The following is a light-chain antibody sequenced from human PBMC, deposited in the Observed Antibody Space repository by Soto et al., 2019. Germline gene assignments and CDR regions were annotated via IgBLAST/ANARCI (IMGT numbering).Light chain of an antibody. V-gene: IGKV3-11*01. Sequence: EIVLTQSPATLSLSPGGRATLSCRASQSVSSYLAWYQQKPGQAPRLLIYDASNRATGIPARFSGSGSGTDFTLTISSLQSEDFAVYYCQQYNNWPPFTFGPGTKVDIK. J-gene: IGKJ3*01. CDR2: DAS. CDR1: QSVSSY. CDR3: QQYNNWPPFT.